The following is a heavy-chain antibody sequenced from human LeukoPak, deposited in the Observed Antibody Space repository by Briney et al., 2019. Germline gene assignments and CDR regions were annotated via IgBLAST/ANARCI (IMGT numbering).Heavy chain of an antibody. V-gene: IGHV3-7*01. CDR1: GFTVSSNY. CDR2: IKQDGSEK. Sequence: GGSLRLSCAASGFTVSSNYMSWVRQAPGKGLEWVANIKQDGSEKYYVDSVKGRFTISRDNAKNSLYLQMNSLRAEDTAVYYCARDSRITIFGVVIRNYFDYWGQGTLVTVSS. CDR3: ARDSRITIFGVVIRNYFDY. J-gene: IGHJ4*02. D-gene: IGHD3-3*01.